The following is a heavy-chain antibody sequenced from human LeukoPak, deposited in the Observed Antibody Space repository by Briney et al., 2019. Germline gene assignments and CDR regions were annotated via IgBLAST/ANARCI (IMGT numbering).Heavy chain of an antibody. CDR3: ARHIPRGNNFFGY. J-gene: IGHJ4*02. CDR2: IKEDGSGK. D-gene: IGHD3-16*01. V-gene: IGHV3-7*01. CDR1: GFTFNGHW. Sequence: GGSLRLSCAASGFTFNGHWMTWVRQAPGKGLEWVANIKEDGSGKYYVDSVKGRFTISRDNAKNSLYLQMNSLRAEDTAMYYCARHIPRGNNFFGYWGQGTLVTVSS.